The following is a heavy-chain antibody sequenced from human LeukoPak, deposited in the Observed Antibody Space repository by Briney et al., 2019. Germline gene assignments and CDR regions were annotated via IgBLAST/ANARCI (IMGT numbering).Heavy chain of an antibody. CDR2: IYSGGST. D-gene: IGHD3-3*01. Sequence: GGSLRLSCAASGLTVSINYMSWVRQAPGKGLEWVSDIYSGGSTYYADSVKGRFTISRDNSKNTLYLQMNSLRAEDTPVYYCARDLGPGYYDFWSGTDYWGQGTLVTVSS. V-gene: IGHV3-66*01. CDR3: ARDLGPGYYDFWSGTDY. J-gene: IGHJ4*02. CDR1: GLTVSINY.